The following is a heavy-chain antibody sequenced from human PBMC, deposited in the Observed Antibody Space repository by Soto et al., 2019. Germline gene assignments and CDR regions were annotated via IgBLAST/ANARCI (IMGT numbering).Heavy chain of an antibody. V-gene: IGHV4-31*03. CDR3: ATNHDDISGRTPLLFDS. Sequence: QVQLQESGPGLVKPSQTLSLTCTVSGDSIGTGGYYWDWIRQHPGKGPGWIGYIHYSGNTYYNPSLKSRLTISLDTSKNQCSLHLSSVTAADTAVYDGATNHDDISGRTPLLFDSWGQGTLVTVSS. CDR1: GDSIGTGGYY. J-gene: IGHJ4*02. D-gene: IGHD3-22*01. CDR2: IHYSGNT.